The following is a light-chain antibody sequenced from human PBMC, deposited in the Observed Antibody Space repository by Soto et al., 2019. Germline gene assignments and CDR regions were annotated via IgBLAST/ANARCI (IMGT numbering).Light chain of an antibody. Sequence: EIVMTQSPATLSVSPGGRATLSCRASESVSTNLAWYQQRPGQAPRLLIYGASARATGIPARFSGSGSGTEFTLTISSLQSEDFAVYYCQQHNNWPPITFGQGTRLEIK. J-gene: IGKJ5*01. CDR3: QQHNNWPPIT. V-gene: IGKV3-15*01. CDR1: ESVSTN. CDR2: GAS.